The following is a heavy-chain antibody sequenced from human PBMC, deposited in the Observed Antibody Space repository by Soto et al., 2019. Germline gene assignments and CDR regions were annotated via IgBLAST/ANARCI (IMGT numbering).Heavy chain of an antibody. CDR3: AHRVLRTVFGLVTTTAIYFDF. CDR2: IYWEDDK. Sequence: QITLNESGPTVVRPTETLTLTCRFSGFSLTTSGVGVGWIRQSPGKAPEWLALIYWEDDKRYSASLKSRLTITKDTSKNQVVLTVSDLDPTDTATYYCAHRVLRTVFGLVTTTAIYFDFWGQGTPVVVSS. CDR1: GFSLTTSGVG. J-gene: IGHJ4*02. D-gene: IGHD3-3*01. V-gene: IGHV2-5*02.